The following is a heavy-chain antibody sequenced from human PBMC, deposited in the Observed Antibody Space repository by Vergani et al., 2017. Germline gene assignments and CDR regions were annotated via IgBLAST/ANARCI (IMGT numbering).Heavy chain of an antibody. CDR1: GFTFQAFA. D-gene: IGHD3-16*01. CDR2: IDRNYGVK. J-gene: IGHJ2*01. CDR3: VKENDYDADGDFDL. Sequence: VEAGGGLVQPGGSLRLSCTASGFTFQAFAFHWVRQVSGRGLEWVSGIDRNYGVKNGNSFEGRFSISRENPKKAVFLQMNNLRHEDTALYFGVKENDYDADGDFDLWGRGTLVTVSS. V-gene: IGHV3-9*01.